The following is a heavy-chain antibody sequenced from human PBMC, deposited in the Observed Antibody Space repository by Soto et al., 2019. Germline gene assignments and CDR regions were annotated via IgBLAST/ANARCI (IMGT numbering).Heavy chain of an antibody. V-gene: IGHV3-30*18. J-gene: IGHJ3*02. CDR1: GFTFSSYG. CDR2: ISYDGSNK. Sequence: QVQLVESGGGVVQPGRSLRLSCAASGFTFSSYGMHWVRQAPGKGLEWVAVISYDGSNKYYADSVKGRFTISRDNSKNTLYLQMNSLRAEDTAVYYCAKVAGSDNWNDADAFDIWGQGTMVTVSS. D-gene: IGHD1-1*01. CDR3: AKVAGSDNWNDADAFDI.